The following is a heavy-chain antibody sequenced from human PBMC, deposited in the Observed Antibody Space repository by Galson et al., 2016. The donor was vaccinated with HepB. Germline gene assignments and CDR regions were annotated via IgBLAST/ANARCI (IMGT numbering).Heavy chain of an antibody. V-gene: IGHV3-9*01. CDR2: ISWSSGTI. J-gene: IGHJ4*02. D-gene: IGHD2-2*01. CDR1: GFTFDDYA. Sequence: SLRLSCAASGFTFDDYAMHWVRQAPGKGLEWVSGISWSSGTIGYADSVKGRFTISRDNAKNSLYLQMNSLRAEDTALYYCAKDKQLLWSGGIDYWGQGTLVTVSS. CDR3: AKDKQLLWSGGIDY.